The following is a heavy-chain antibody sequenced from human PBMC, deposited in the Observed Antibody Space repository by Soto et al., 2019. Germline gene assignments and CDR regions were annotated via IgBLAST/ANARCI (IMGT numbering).Heavy chain of an antibody. CDR2: ISSSATYI. Sequence: GGSLRLSCAASGFNFSTYSLNLVRQAPGKGLEWVSSISSSATYIDYADSVKGRFTISRDNAKSSLYLQMNSLRAEDTGVYYCARYGYYYHSSAYSGYWGQGTPVTVSS. D-gene: IGHD3-22*01. CDR3: ARYGYYYHSSAYSGY. V-gene: IGHV3-21*06. CDR1: GFNFSTYS. J-gene: IGHJ4*02.